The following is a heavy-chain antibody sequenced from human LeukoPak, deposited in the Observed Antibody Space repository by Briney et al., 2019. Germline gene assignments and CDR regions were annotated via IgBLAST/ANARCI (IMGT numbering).Heavy chain of an antibody. CDR1: GGSFSNYY. CDR3: ARRWNYGRNYYIDV. J-gene: IGHJ6*03. V-gene: IGHV4-34*01. D-gene: IGHD1-7*01. CDR2: INDSGTI. Sequence: SETLSLTCAVYGGSFSNYYWSWIRQSPGKGLEWIGEINDSGTINYNPSLMSRVTISVDKSKNQFSLKLSSVTAADTAVYYCARRWNYGRNYYIDVWGKGATVSVAS.